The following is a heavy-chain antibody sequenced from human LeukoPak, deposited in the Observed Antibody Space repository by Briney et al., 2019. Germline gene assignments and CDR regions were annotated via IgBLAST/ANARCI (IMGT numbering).Heavy chain of an antibody. D-gene: IGHD6-13*01. V-gene: IGHV1-2*02. CDR2: INPNSDGT. CDR3: MREVGSINWYAY. J-gene: IGHJ5*01. CDR1: GYTFSDYY. Sequence: GASVKVSCKASGYTFSDYYMHWVRQAPGQGLEWIGWINPNSDGTKYAQKFQGRVTMTRDTSISTAYIEVSRLRSDDTAVYYCMREVGSINWYAYWGQGTLVTVSS.